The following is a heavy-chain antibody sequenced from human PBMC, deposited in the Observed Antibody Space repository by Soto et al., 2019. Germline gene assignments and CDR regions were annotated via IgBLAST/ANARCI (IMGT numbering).Heavy chain of an antibody. CDR3: VRDLNGSGDY. D-gene: IGHD3-10*01. Sequence: KTSETLSLTCAVSGYSITNGYYWGWIRQPPGMGLEWIGSIYHSGSTSYNPSLRSRVTISVVTSKNQFSLKLRSVTAADTAIYFCVRDLNGSGDYWGQGTLVTVSS. J-gene: IGHJ4*02. V-gene: IGHV4-38-2*02. CDR1: GYSITNGYY. CDR2: IYHSGST.